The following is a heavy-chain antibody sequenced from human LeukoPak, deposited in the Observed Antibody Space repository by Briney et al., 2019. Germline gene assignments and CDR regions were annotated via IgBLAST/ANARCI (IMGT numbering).Heavy chain of an antibody. V-gene: IGHV1-46*01. D-gene: IGHD3-22*01. CDR2: INPSGGST. CDR1: GYTFTSYY. CDR3: ARGDSGGYYGWFDP. J-gene: IGHJ5*02. Sequence: ASVKVSCNASGYTFTSYYMHWVRQAPGQGLEWMGIINPSGGSTSYAQKFQGRVTMTRDLSTSTVYMELSSLRSEDTAVYYCARGDSGGYYGWFDPGGQGPVVAVSA.